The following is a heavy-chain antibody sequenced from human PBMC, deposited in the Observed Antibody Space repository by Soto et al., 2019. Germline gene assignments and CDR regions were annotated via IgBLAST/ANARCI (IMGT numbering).Heavy chain of an antibody. J-gene: IGHJ6*02. CDR2: IIPIFGTA. CDR1: GGTFSSYA. Sequence: QVQLVQSGAEVKKPGSSVKVSCKASGGTFSSYAISWVRHAPGQGLEWMGGIIPIFGTADYAQKFQGRVTITADESTSTAYMELSSLRSEDTAVYYCASLIAAAGPPHSPRYYYGMDVWGQGTTVTVSS. V-gene: IGHV1-69*12. CDR3: ASLIAAAGPPHSPRYYYGMDV. D-gene: IGHD6-13*01.